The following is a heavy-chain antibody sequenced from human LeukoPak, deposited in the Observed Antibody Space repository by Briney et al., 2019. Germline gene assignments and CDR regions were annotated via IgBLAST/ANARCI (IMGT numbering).Heavy chain of an antibody. J-gene: IGHJ5*02. V-gene: IGHV4-34*01. Sequence: SETLSLTWAVYGGSFSGYYWSWIRQPPGKGLEWIGEINHSGSTNYNPSLKSRVTISVDTSKNQFSLKLSSVTAADTAVYYCARGGRWSNTYYDFWSGYYTSYLGGWFDPWGQGTLVTVSS. CDR1: GGSFSGYY. CDR2: INHSGST. CDR3: ARGGRWSNTYYDFWSGYYTSYLGGWFDP. D-gene: IGHD3-3*01.